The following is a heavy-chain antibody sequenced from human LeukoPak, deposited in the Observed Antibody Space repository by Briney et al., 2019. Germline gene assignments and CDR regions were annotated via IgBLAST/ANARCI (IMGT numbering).Heavy chain of an antibody. Sequence: PGRSLRLSCAASGFTFSSYAMHWVRQAPGKGLEWVAVISYDGSNKYYADSVKGRFTISRDNAKNSLYLQMNSLRAEDTAVYYCARALSGSYYPYFQHWGQGTLVTVSS. J-gene: IGHJ1*01. V-gene: IGHV3-30-3*01. CDR2: ISYDGSNK. D-gene: IGHD1-26*01. CDR3: ARALSGSYYPYFQH. CDR1: GFTFSSYA.